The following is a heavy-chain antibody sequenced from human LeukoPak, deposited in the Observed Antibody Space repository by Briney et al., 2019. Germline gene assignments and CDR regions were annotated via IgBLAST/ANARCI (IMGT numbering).Heavy chain of an antibody. CDR2: IRQDGSEK. CDR3: VRAMDY. V-gene: IGHV3-7*03. J-gene: IGHJ4*02. CDR1: GFTFSNYW. Sequence: GGSLRLSCTASGFTFSNYWMTWVRQAPGKGLEWVANIRQDGSEKYYVDSVKGRFTISRDNAKNSLYLQMNSLRAEDTALYYCVRAMDYWGQGTLVTVSS.